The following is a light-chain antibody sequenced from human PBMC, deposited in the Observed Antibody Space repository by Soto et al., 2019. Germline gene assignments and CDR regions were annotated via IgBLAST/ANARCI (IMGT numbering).Light chain of an antibody. CDR1: QGISSY. V-gene: IGKV1-9*01. CDR3: QHYNSYSEA. Sequence: IQLTQSPSSLSASVGDRVTITCRASQGISSYLAWYQQKPGKAPKLLIYAASTLQSGVPSRFSGSGSGTDFTPTISSLQPEDFASYYCQHYNSYSEAFGQGTKVDIK. J-gene: IGKJ1*01. CDR2: AAS.